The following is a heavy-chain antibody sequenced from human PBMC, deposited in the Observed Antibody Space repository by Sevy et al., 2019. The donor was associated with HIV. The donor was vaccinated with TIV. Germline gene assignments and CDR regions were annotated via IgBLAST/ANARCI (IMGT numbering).Heavy chain of an antibody. CDR3: TTAFLRNAFHV. CDR1: GASFSGYH. CDR2: IDDSGAT. J-gene: IGHJ3*01. Sequence: SETLSLTCTIYGASFSGYHWTWIRKSPGNGLEWIGEIDDSGATNYNPSLKTRVTLSRDTSQFSLNLTSVTSADTAVYYCTTAFLRNAFHVWGPGTTVTVSS. V-gene: IGHV4-34*01.